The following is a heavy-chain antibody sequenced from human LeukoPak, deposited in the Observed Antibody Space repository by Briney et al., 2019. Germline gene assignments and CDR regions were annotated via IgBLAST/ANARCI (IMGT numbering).Heavy chain of an antibody. J-gene: IGHJ3*02. V-gene: IGHV3-21*01. Sequence: PGGSLRLSCAASGFSFSSYSMNWVRQAPGKGLEWVSSISFSGTYIYYADSLKGRITISRDNARRSLFLQMNSLRAEDTAVYYCARDRAWFGELLPNTNDAFDIWGQGTMVTVSS. D-gene: IGHD3-10*01. CDR3: ARDRAWFGELLPNTNDAFDI. CDR2: ISFSGTYI. CDR1: GFSFSSYS.